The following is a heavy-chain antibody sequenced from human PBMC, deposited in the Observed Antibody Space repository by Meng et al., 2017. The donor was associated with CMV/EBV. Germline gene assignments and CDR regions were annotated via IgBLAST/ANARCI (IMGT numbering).Heavy chain of an antibody. CDR3: ARDPYGAGSSALDH. CDR2: INPDGGKT. V-gene: IGHV1-46*01. D-gene: IGHD3-10*01. Sequence: ASVKVSCKASGYTFTSYDINWVRQATGQGLEWMGIINPDGGKTTYAQKIQGRVAMTRDTSTSTVYMDLSSLRPEDTAVYYCARDPYGAGSSALDHWGQGTLVTVSS. CDR1: GYTFTSYD. J-gene: IGHJ4*02.